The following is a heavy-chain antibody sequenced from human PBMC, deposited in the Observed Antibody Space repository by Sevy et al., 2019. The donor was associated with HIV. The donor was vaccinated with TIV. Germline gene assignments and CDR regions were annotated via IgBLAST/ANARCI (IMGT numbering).Heavy chain of an antibody. CDR1: GGPISSSNYY. Sequence: SETLSLTCTVSGGPISSSNYYWGWIRQPPGKGLEWIANIYYTGSTYYNPSLKSRFTIFADTSKNQFSLKLRSVTAADTAVYYCARQMHYYDSAGYYHWDYWGQGTLVTVSS. J-gene: IGHJ4*02. D-gene: IGHD3-22*01. V-gene: IGHV4-39*01. CDR2: IYYTGST. CDR3: ARQMHYYDSAGYYHWDY.